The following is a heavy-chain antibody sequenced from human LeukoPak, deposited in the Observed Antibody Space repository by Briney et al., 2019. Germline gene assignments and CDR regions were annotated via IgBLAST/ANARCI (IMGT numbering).Heavy chain of an antibody. V-gene: IGHV3-30*03. Sequence: TGRSLRLSCAASGFTFSSYGMHWVRQAPGKGLEWVAVISYDGSNKYYADSVKGRFTISRDNSKSTLYLQMNSLRAEDTAVYYCARGSTVVWKPPFDPWGQGTLVTVSS. J-gene: IGHJ5*02. CDR2: ISYDGSNK. CDR1: GFTFSSYG. D-gene: IGHD4-23*01. CDR3: ARGSTVVWKPPFDP.